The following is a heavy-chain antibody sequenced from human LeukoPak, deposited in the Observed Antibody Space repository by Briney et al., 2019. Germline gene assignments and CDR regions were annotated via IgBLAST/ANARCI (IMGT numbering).Heavy chain of an antibody. CDR1: GFTSSNAW. J-gene: IGHJ4*02. CDR3: TTDSYDYVWGSYRYTDY. D-gene: IGHD3-16*02. V-gene: IGHV3-15*01. Sequence: GGSLRLSCAASGFTSSNAWMSWVRQAPGKGLEWVGRIKSKTDGGTTDYAAPVKGRFTISRDDSKNTLYLQMNSLKTEDTAVYYCTTDSYDYVWGSYRYTDYWGQGTLVTVSS. CDR2: IKSKTDGGTT.